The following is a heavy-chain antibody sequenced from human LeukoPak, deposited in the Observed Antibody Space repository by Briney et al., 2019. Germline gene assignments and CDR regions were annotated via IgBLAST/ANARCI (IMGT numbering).Heavy chain of an antibody. J-gene: IGHJ4*02. D-gene: IGHD3-10*01. CDR3: AKEGSALWFGELSYYFDQ. V-gene: IGHV3-23*01. Sequence: TGGSLRLSCAASGFTFSSYGMNWVRRAPGMGLEWVSSISGSGGSTYYADSVKGRFTISRDNFENRLYLQMSSLRAEDTAVYYCAKEGSALWFGELSYYFDQWGRGTLVTVSS. CDR2: ISGSGGST. CDR1: GFTFSSYG.